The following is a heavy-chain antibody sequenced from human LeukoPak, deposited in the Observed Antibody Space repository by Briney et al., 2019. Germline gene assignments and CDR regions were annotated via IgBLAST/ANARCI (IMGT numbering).Heavy chain of an antibody. CDR2: IIPILGIA. J-gene: IGHJ3*02. Sequence: GASVKVSCKASGGTFSSYAISWVRQAPGQGLEWMGRIIPILGIANYAQKFQGRVTITADKSTSTAYMELSSLRSEDTAVYYCARDLDGYNGHDAFDIWGQGTMVTVSS. CDR1: GGTFSSYA. CDR3: ARDLDGYNGHDAFDI. V-gene: IGHV1-69*04. D-gene: IGHD5-24*01.